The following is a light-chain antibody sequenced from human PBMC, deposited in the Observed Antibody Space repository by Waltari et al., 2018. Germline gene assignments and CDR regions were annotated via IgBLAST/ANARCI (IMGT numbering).Light chain of an antibody. J-gene: IGKJ2*01. CDR3: QQYGSSPRYT. Sequence: EIVLTQSPGTLSSSPGERATLSCRASQSVSSSYLAWYQQKPGQAPRHLIYGAYSRATGIPDRFSGSGSGTDFTLTISRLEPEDFAVYYCQQYGSSPRYTFGQGTKLEIK. V-gene: IGKV3-20*01. CDR2: GAY. CDR1: QSVSSSY.